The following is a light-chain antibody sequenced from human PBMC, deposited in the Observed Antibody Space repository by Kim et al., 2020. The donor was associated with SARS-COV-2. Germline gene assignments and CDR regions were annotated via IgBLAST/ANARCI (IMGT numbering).Light chain of an antibody. Sequence: QKVTMSCSGSSSNIGTNTVNGYQLVPGTAPKHLSHTNKQRPSGVPDRFSGSKADTSASLAIRGLQSEDEADYYCAAWDDSLNGFVAFGGGTQLTVL. CDR1: SSNIGTNT. V-gene: IGLV1-44*01. CDR3: AAWDDSLNGFVA. J-gene: IGLJ2*01. CDR2: TNK.